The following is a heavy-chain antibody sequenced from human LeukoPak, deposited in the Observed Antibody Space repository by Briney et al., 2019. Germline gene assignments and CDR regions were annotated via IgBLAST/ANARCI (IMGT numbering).Heavy chain of an antibody. CDR1: GYTFSGYS. V-gene: IGHV1-8*02. D-gene: IGHD6-19*01. Sequence: ASVKVSCKASGYTFSGYSMHWVREAPGQGLEWMGWMNPNSGNTGYALKFQGRVTMTRNTSISTAYMELSSLRSEDTAVYYCARVGRFGWRDFDYWGQGTLVTVSS. CDR3: ARVGRFGWRDFDY. J-gene: IGHJ4*02. CDR2: MNPNSGNT.